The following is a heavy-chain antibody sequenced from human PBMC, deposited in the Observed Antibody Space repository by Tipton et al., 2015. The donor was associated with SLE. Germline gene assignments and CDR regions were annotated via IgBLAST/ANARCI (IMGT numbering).Heavy chain of an antibody. V-gene: IGHV4-39*07. J-gene: IGHJ3*02. CDR3: ALGQVAFDI. Sequence: TLSLTCTVSGGSISSSSYYWGWIRQPPGKGLEWIGSIYCSGSTYYNPSLKSRVTISVDTSKNQFSLKLSSVTAADTAVYYCALGQVAFDIWGQGTMVTVSS. CDR1: GGSISSSSYY. CDR2: IYCSGST.